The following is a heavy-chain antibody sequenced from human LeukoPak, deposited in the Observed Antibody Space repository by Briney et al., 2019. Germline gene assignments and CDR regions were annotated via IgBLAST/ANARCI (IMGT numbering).Heavy chain of an antibody. CDR3: ASSGTVAAPPRY. Sequence: EASVKVSCKASGFTFTSSAVQWVRQARGQRLEWIGWIVVGSGNTNYAQKFQERVTITRDMSTSTAYMELSSLRSEDTAVYYCASSGTVAAPPRYWGQGTLVTVSS. J-gene: IGHJ4*02. CDR2: IVVGSGNT. V-gene: IGHV1-58*01. CDR1: GFTFTSSA. D-gene: IGHD3-10*01.